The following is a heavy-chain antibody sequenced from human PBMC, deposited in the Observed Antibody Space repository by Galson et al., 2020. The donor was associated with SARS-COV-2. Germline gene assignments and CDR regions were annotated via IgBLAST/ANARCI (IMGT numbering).Heavy chain of an antibody. J-gene: IGHJ4*02. Sequence: SQALETLSLTCAIHGGSLSGNYWTWIRQPPGKGLEWIAEINHNGGTNYNPSLKGRVNISIQKSENQFSLRLNSVTAADTAVYYCARGTNYYGSGSYYDHAFDSWGQGTLVAGSS. D-gene: IGHD3-10*01. CDR3: ARGTNYYGSGSYYDHAFDS. CDR2: INHNGGT. V-gene: IGHV4-34*01. CDR1: GGSLSGNY.